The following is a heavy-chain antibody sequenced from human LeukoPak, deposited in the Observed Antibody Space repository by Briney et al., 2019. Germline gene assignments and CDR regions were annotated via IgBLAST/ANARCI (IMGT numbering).Heavy chain of an antibody. CDR2: IYYSGST. Sequence: SETLSLTCTVSGGSISSSSYYWGWIRQSPGKGLEWIGSIYYSGSTYYNPSLKSRVTISVDTSKNQFSLKLSSVTAADTAVYYCARPLWFLNGPFDYWGQGTLVTVSS. CDR1: GGSISSSSYY. V-gene: IGHV4-39*01. CDR3: ARPLWFLNGPFDY. D-gene: IGHD2-21*01. J-gene: IGHJ4*02.